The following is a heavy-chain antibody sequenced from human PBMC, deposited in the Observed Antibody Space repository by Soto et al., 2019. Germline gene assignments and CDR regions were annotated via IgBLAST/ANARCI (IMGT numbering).Heavy chain of an antibody. Sequence: QVQLQESGPGLVKPSGTLSLTCAVSSGSISSSNWWSWVRQPPGKGLEWIGEIYHCGSTNYNPYLKMPVTISVNKPNNQSSLKLSSVTAADTAVKYCARAGVWSGLDYYYYYMDVWCKGTTVTVSS. V-gene: IGHV4-4*02. CDR1: SGSISSSNW. J-gene: IGHJ6*03. CDR3: ARAGVWSGLDYYYYYMDV. CDR2: IYHCGST. D-gene: IGHD3-3*01.